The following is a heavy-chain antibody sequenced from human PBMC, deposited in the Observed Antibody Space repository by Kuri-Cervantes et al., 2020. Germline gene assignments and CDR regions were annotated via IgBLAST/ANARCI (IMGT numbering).Heavy chain of an antibody. V-gene: IGHV3-53*01. J-gene: IGHJ4*02. CDR1: GFTVSSNY. Sequence: GESLKISCAASGFTVSSNYMSWVRQAPGKGLEWVSVIYSGGSTYYADSVKGRFTISRDNSKNSLYLQMNSLRAEDTAVYYCARDHSRFLEWPPLDYWGQGTLVTVSS. CDR3: ARDHSRFLEWPPLDY. D-gene: IGHD3-3*01. CDR2: IYSGGST.